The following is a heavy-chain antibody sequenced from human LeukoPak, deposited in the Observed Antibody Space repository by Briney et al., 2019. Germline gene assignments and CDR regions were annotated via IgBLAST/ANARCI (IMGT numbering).Heavy chain of an antibody. CDR1: GYTFTSYG. CDR3: ARDHMAAAGTDLVYYYYYMDV. V-gene: IGHV1-18*01. CDR2: ISAYNGNT. Sequence: ASVKVSCKASGYTFTSYGISWVRQAPGQGLEWMGWISAYNGNTNYAQKFQGRVTMTRDTSISTAYMELSRLRSDDTAVYYCARDHMAAAGTDLVYYYYYMDVWGKGTTVTISS. D-gene: IGHD6-13*01. J-gene: IGHJ6*03.